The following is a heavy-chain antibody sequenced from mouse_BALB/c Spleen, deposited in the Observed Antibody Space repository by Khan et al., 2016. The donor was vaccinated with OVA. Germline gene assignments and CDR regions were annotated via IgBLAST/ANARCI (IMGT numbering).Heavy chain of an antibody. CDR1: GFTFSNYW. CDR2: IRLKSDDYVT. CDR3: WILL. Sequence: EVKLEVSGGGLVPPGGSMKLSCVASGFTFSNYWMNWVRQSPEKGLEWVAEIRLKSDDYVTHYAVSVQGRFTISRNDTRSSIYLQMNNLRAEATGIYYCWILLWGQGTTLTVSS. J-gene: IGHJ2*01. V-gene: IGHV6-6*02.